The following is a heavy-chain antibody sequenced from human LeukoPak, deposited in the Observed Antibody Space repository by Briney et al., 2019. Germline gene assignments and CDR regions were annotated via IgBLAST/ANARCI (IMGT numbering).Heavy chain of an antibody. V-gene: IGHV1-46*01. D-gene: IGHD6-19*01. CDR3: ARDLNIAVVGYYFDY. J-gene: IGHJ4*02. CDR1: GYTFTGYY. Sequence: ASVKVSCKASGYTFTGYYMHWVRQAPGQGLEWMGIINPSGGSTSYAQKFQGRVTMTRDMSTSTVYMELSSLRSEDTAVYYCARDLNIAVVGYYFDYWGQGTLVTVSS. CDR2: INPSGGST.